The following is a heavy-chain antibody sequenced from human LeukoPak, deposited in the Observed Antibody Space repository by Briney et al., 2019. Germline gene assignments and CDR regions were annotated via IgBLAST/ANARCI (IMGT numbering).Heavy chain of an antibody. J-gene: IGHJ5*02. CDR1: GGSINNYY. D-gene: IGHD6-13*01. CDR2: MYSNVIT. CDR3: ARESGWAAAGNNWFDP. V-gene: IGHV4-59*12. Sequence: SETLSLTCTVSGGSINNYYWAWIRQPPGKGLQWIGHMYSNVITKYNPSFRSRVTMSIDTSKSQFSLKLSSETAADTAVYYCARESGWAAAGNNWFDPWGQGTLVTVSS.